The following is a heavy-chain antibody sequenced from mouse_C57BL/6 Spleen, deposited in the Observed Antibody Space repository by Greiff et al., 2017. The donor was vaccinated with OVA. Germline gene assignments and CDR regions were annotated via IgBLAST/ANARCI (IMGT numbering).Heavy chain of an antibody. D-gene: IGHD2-2*01. J-gene: IGHJ3*01. CDR3: ARYGYGFFAY. V-gene: IGHV1-54*01. CDR2: INPGSGGT. Sequence: QVHVKQSGAELVRPGASVKVSCKASGYAFTNYLIEWVKQRPGQGLEWIGVINPGSGGTNYNEKFKGKATLTADKSSSTAYMQLSSLTSVDSAVYFCARYGYGFFAYWGQGTLVTVSA. CDR1: GYAFTNYL.